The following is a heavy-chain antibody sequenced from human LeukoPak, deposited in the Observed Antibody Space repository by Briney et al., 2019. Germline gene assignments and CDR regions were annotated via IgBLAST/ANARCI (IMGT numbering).Heavy chain of an antibody. CDR3: AKANYYGSGSYYNGDYYFDY. Sequence: EPGGSLRLSCAASGFTFDDYAMHWVRHAPGKGLEWVSGISWNSGSIVYAGSVKGRFTISRDNAKNSLYLQMNSLRAEDMALYYCAKANYYGSGSYYNGDYYFDYWGQGTLVTVSS. D-gene: IGHD3-10*01. CDR1: GFTFDDYA. CDR2: ISWNSGSI. V-gene: IGHV3-9*03. J-gene: IGHJ4*02.